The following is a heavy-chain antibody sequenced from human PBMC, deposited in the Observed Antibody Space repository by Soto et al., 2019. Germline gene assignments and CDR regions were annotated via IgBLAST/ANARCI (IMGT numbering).Heavy chain of an antibody. CDR2: IYYSGST. V-gene: IGHV4-61*01. D-gene: IGHD3-3*01. CDR1: GGSVSSGSYY. J-gene: IGHJ4*02. Sequence: LSLTCTVSGGSVSSGSYYWSWIRQPPGTGLEWIGYIYYSGSTNYNPSLKSRVTISVDTSKNQFSLKLSSVTAADTAVYYCARGNSIFVVVNQRYIHYWGPGTLLTLST. CDR3: ARGNSIFVVVNQRYIHY.